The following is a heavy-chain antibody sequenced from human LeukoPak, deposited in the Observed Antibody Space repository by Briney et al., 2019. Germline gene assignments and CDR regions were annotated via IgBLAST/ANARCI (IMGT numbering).Heavy chain of an antibody. CDR1: GGTFSSYA. CDR3: ARESYYYDSSGYYRGGGVYYFDY. CDR2: IIPILGIA. V-gene: IGHV1-69*04. J-gene: IGHJ4*02. D-gene: IGHD3-22*01. Sequence: SVKVSCKASGGTFSSYAISWVRQAPGQGLEWMGRIIPILGIANYAQKFQGRVTITADKSTSTAYMELSSLRSEDTAVYYCARESYYYDSSGYYRGGGVYYFDYWGQGTLVTVSS.